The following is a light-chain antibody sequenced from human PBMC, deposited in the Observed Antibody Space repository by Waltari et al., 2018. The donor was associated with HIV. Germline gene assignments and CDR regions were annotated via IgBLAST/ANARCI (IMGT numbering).Light chain of an antibody. CDR1: NNDIGSYNY. CDR2: EVS. J-gene: IGLJ2*01. CDR3: SSYTSSITVI. Sequence: QSALTQPASVSGSYGQSITISCTGTNNDIGSYNYVSWYQQHPDRAPKLLISEVSNRPSGISVRFSGSKSGNTASLTISGLQAEDEAHYYCSSYTSSITVIFGGGTQVTV. V-gene: IGLV2-14*03.